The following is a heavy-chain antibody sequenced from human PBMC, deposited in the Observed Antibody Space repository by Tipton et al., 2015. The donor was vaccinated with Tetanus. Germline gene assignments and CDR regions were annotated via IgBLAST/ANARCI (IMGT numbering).Heavy chain of an antibody. CDR3: ARAAYDMVRGEVDY. CDR1: GFTFSSYS. J-gene: IGHJ4*02. Sequence: SLRLSCAASGFTFSSYSMNWVRQAPGKGLEWVSSISSSSSYIYYADSVKGRFTISRDNAKNSLYLQMNSLRAEDTAVYYCARAAYDMVRGEVDYWGQGTLVTVSS. CDR2: ISSSSSYI. V-gene: IGHV3-21*01. D-gene: IGHD3-10*01.